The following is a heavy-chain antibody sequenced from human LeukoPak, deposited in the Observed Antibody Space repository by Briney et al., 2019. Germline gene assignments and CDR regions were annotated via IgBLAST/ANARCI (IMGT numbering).Heavy chain of an antibody. D-gene: IGHD3-10*01. CDR2: INPNSGGT. CDR1: GYTFTSYG. V-gene: IGHV1-2*02. Sequence: GASVKVSCKASGYTFTSYGINWVRQAPGQGLEWMGWINPNSGGTNYAQKFQGRVTMTRDTSISTAYMELSRLRSDDTAVYYCARDFITMVRGVTVLDYWGQGTLVTVSS. CDR3: ARDFITMVRGVTVLDY. J-gene: IGHJ4*02.